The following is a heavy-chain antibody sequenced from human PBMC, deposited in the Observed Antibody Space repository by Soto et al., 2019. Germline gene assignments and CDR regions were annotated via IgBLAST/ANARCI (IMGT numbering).Heavy chain of an antibody. CDR3: ARGPNDYHGNSGHYYAMDV. Sequence: QVQLQESGPGLVKASETLSLTCTVSGGPISSFYWSWFRQAPGKGLEWIGYIFFSGGTTTKYNPSLQSRFTISVDMSQNQFSLSVNSLTAADTAVYYCARGPNDYHGNSGHYYAMDVWGRGTTVTVSS. CDR2: IFFSGGTTT. V-gene: IGHV4-59*01. D-gene: IGHD4-17*01. J-gene: IGHJ6*02. CDR1: GGPISSFY.